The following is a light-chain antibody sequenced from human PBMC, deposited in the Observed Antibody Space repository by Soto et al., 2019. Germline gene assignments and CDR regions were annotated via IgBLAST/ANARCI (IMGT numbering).Light chain of an antibody. V-gene: IGLV2-14*01. CDR2: DVS. CDR1: SSDVGGYNF. Sequence: QSVLTQPASVSGSPGQSITISCTGTSSDVGGYNFVSWYQQHPGKAPKLMINDVSNRPSGVSNRFSGSKSGNTASPTISGLQAEDEADYYCSSYTSSSLVVFGGGTKLTVL. CDR3: SSYTSSSLVV. J-gene: IGLJ2*01.